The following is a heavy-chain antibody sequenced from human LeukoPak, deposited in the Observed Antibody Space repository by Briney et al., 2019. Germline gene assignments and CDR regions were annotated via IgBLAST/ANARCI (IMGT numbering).Heavy chain of an antibody. CDR2: IQYGGSNE. J-gene: IGHJ6*03. CDR3: AKDRAMQGYYDSSGYYGNFYCMDV. D-gene: IGHD3-22*01. Sequence: GGSLRLSCAASGFTFSNYGIHWVRQALGKGLEWEAFIQYGGSNEYYADSVKGRFTISRDNSKNTLYLQMNSLRAEDTAVYYCAKDRAMQGYYDSSGYYGNFYCMDVWGKGTTVTVSS. CDR1: GFTFSNYG. V-gene: IGHV3-30*02.